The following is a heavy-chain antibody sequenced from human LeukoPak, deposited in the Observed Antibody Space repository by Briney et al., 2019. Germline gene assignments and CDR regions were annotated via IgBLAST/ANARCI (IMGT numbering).Heavy chain of an antibody. V-gene: IGHV3-23*01. CDR2: ITISGGST. Sequence: GGSLRLSCAASGFTFSSYAMSWVRQVPGKGLEWVSGITISGGSTCYADSVKGRFTISRDNSKNTLYLQTNSLRAEDTAVYYCAKDYYGDSWYFDLWGRGTLVTVSS. CDR1: GFTFSSYA. D-gene: IGHD3-10*01. J-gene: IGHJ2*01. CDR3: AKDYYGDSWYFDL.